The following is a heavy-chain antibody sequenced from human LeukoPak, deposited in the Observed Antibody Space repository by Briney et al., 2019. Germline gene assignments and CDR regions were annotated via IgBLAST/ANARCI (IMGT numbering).Heavy chain of an antibody. CDR3: ARDRSGSYYRSLAVLDY. Sequence: PAASVKVSCKASGYTFTSYGISWVRQAPGQGLEWMGWISAYNGNTNYAQKLQGRVTMTTDTSTSTAYMELRSLRSDDTAVYYCARDRSGSYYRSLAVLDYWGQGTLVTVSS. CDR2: ISAYNGNT. CDR1: GYTFTSYG. D-gene: IGHD1-26*01. J-gene: IGHJ4*02. V-gene: IGHV1-18*01.